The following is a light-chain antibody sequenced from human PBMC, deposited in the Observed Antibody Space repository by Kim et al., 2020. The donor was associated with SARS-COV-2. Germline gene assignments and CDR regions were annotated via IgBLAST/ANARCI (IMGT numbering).Light chain of an antibody. J-gene: IGKJ2*01. CDR2: DAA. CDR1: QDISNY. CDR3: QQYDNPLYT. V-gene: IGKV1-33*01. Sequence: SASVGDRVTITCQASQDISNYLNWYQQKTGKAPKLLIYDAANLETGVPSRFSGSGSGTDFTFTISSLQPEDIATYYCQQYDNPLYTFGQGTKLEI.